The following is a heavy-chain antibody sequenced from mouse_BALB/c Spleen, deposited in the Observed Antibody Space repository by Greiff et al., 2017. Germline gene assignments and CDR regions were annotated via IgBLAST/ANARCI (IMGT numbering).Heavy chain of an antibody. CDR2: ISDGGSYT. D-gene: IGHD1-1*01. J-gene: IGHJ4*01. CDR3: ARAPGILYAMDY. Sequence: EVKVVESGGGLVKPGGSLKLSCAASGFTFSDYYMYWVRQTPEKRLEWVATISDGGSYTYYPDSVKGRFTISRDNAKNNLYLQMSSLKSEDTAMYYCARAPGILYAMDYWGQGTSVTVSS. CDR1: GFTFSDYY. V-gene: IGHV5-4*02.